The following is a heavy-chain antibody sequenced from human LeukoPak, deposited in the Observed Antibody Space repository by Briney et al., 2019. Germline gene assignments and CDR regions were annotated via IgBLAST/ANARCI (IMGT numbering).Heavy chain of an antibody. D-gene: IGHD6-19*01. V-gene: IGHV3-23*01. CDR1: GFTFSNYG. CDR3: AREEAVAGTGYYYFDY. J-gene: IGHJ4*02. CDR2: ISGSDGHT. Sequence: PGGSLRLSCAASGFTFSNYGMSWVPQAPGKGLEWVSAISGSDGHTYYADSVKGRFTISRDNAKNSLYLQMNSLRAEDTALYYCAREEAVAGTGYYYFDYWGQGTLVTVSS.